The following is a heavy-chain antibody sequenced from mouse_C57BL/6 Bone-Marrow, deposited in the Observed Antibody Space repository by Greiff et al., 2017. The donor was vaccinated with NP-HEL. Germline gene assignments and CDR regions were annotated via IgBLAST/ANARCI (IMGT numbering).Heavy chain of an antibody. J-gene: IGHJ3*01. Sequence: EVKLVESGGDLVKPGGSLKLSCAASGFTFSSYGMSWVRQTPDKRLEWVATISSGGSYTYYPDSVKGRFTISRDNAKNTLYLQMSSLKSEDTAMYYCARLAGTWFAYWGQGTLVTVSA. V-gene: IGHV5-6*01. D-gene: IGHD4-1*01. CDR3: ARLAGTWFAY. CDR1: GFTFSSYG. CDR2: ISSGGSYT.